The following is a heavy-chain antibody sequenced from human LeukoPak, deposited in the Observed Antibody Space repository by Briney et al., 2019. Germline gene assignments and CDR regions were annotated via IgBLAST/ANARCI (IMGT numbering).Heavy chain of an antibody. J-gene: IGHJ4*02. CDR1: GGTFSGDY. Sequence: PSETLSLTCAVYGGTFSGDYWSWIRQPPGKGLEWIGEINHSGSTNYNPSLKSRVTISVDTSKNQFSLKLSSVTAADTAVYYCARSYAHDYWGQGTLVTVSS. CDR3: ARSYAHDY. D-gene: IGHD2-2*01. CDR2: INHSGST. V-gene: IGHV4-34*01.